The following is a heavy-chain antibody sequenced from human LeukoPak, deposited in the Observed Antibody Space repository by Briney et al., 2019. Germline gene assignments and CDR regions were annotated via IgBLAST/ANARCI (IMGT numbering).Heavy chain of an antibody. CDR3: TIMHRYYDGSGYWVQ. D-gene: IGHD3-22*01. V-gene: IGHV3-23*01. Sequence: GVSLRLSCAASGFTFSSYAMSWVRQAPGKGLEWVSGISTSGGSTSYADSVKGRFTISRDNPRNTLYMQMNSMRAEDAAVYYCTIMHRYYDGSGYWVQWGQGTLVTVSS. J-gene: IGHJ4*02. CDR1: GFTFSSYA. CDR2: ISTSGGST.